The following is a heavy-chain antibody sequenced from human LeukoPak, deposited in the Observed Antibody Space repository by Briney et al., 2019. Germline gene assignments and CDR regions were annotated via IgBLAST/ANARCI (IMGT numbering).Heavy chain of an antibody. J-gene: IGHJ6*03. Sequence: ASVKVSCKASGYTFTSYYMHWVRQAPGQGLEWMGIINPSGGSTSYAQKFQGRVTMTRDMSTSTVYMELSSLRSEDTAVYYCARDREPLCSGGSCYSMDVWGKGTTVTVSS. CDR2: INPSGGST. CDR3: ARDREPLCSGGSCYSMDV. CDR1: GYTFTSYY. D-gene: IGHD2-15*01. V-gene: IGHV1-46*01.